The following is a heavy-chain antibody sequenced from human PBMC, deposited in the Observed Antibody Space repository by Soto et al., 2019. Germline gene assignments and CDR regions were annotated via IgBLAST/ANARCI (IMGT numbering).Heavy chain of an antibody. Sequence: QLQLEESGPGLVKSSETLSLTCSVSGDSISSSSYYWGWIRQSPGEGLEWIGNIHGNGGTQYNRSVSRRVLISVHTTANQCSLRLTSVTAADTAVYYCASRYGPSEFDHWGQGSLVTVSS. CDR3: ASRYGPSEFDH. J-gene: IGHJ4*02. V-gene: IGHV4-39*01. D-gene: IGHD3-9*01. CDR2: IHGNGGT. CDR1: GDSISSSSYY.